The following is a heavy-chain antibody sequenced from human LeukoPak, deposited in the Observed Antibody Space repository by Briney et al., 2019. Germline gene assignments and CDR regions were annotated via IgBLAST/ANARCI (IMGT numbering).Heavy chain of an antibody. V-gene: IGHV3-7*01. D-gene: IGHD5-12*01. CDR1: GFTFSSYW. CDR3: ARRKAYSGYDSPPYYFDY. J-gene: IGHJ4*02. CDR2: MNQDGSEK. Sequence: GGSLRLSCAASGFTFSSYWMTWVRQAPGKGLEWVAHMNQDGSEKYYVDSVKGRFTISRDNAKNSLYLQMNSLRAEDTAVYYCARRKAYSGYDSPPYYFDYWGQGTLVTVSS.